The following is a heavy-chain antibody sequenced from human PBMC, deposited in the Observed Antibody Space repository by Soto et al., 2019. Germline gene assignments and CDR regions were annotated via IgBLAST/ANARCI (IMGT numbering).Heavy chain of an antibody. CDR2: IWYDGSNK. Sequence: PGGSLRLSCAASGFTFSSYVMHWVRQAPGKGLEWVAVIWYDGSNKYYADSVKGRFTISRDNSKNTLYLQMNSLRAEDTAVYYCARERLKVDTAMVFDYYYYGMDVWGQGTTVTVSS. CDR1: GFTFSSYV. J-gene: IGHJ6*02. D-gene: IGHD5-18*01. CDR3: ARERLKVDTAMVFDYYYYGMDV. V-gene: IGHV3-33*01.